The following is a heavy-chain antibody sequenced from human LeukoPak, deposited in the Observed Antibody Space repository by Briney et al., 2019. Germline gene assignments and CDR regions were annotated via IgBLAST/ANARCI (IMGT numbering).Heavy chain of an antibody. Sequence: PSETLSLTCTVSGDSISSRNYYWVWIRQPPAKGLEWIGNIYYNGETYYDPSLRSRLTISVDTSRNHFSLKLSSVTAADTAVYFWARQIRLASGWKGGWFDSWGLGTLVTVSS. D-gene: IGHD6-19*01. CDR1: GDSISSRNYY. CDR2: IYYNGET. CDR3: ARQIRLASGWKGGWFDS. J-gene: IGHJ5*01. V-gene: IGHV4-39*01.